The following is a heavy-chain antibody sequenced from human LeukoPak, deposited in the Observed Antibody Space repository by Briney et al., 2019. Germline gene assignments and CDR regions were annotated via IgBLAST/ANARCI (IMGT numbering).Heavy chain of an antibody. D-gene: IGHD5-12*01. CDR2: ISISSSSV. CDR1: GFTFSSHA. V-gene: IGHV3-48*04. CDR3: ARERGYSGSDWFDP. Sequence: GGSLRLSCAASGFTFSSHAMNWVRQAPGKGLEWVSYISISSSSVYYADSVKGRFTISRDNAKNSLYLQMNSLRAEDTAVYYCARERGYSGSDWFDPWGQGTLVTVSS. J-gene: IGHJ5*02.